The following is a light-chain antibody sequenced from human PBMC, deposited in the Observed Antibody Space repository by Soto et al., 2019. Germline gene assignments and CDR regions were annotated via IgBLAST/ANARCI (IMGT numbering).Light chain of an antibody. Sequence: DIQMTQSPSSLSSSLGDRATLTCTASQDISNHLNWYQQKPGKAPRLLIYDASNLETGVPSRFSGSGSGTDFTVTISSLQPEDIATYYCQQYDSFPITFGQGTRLEIK. V-gene: IGKV1-33*01. CDR1: QDISNH. J-gene: IGKJ5*01. CDR2: DAS. CDR3: QQYDSFPIT.